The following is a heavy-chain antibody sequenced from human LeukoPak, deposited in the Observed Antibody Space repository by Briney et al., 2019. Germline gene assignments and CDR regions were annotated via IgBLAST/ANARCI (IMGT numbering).Heavy chain of an antibody. Sequence: ASVKVSCKASGYTFTSSYVHWVRQAPGQGLEWMGLINPSGGVTSYAQKFQGRVTVTRDMSTSTVYMELSSLRSEDTAVYYCARGLTGYSSSWYVDYYYYMDVWGKGTTVTVSS. D-gene: IGHD6-13*01. J-gene: IGHJ6*03. V-gene: IGHV1-46*01. CDR2: INPSGGVT. CDR1: GYTFTSSY. CDR3: ARGLTGYSSSWYVDYYYYMDV.